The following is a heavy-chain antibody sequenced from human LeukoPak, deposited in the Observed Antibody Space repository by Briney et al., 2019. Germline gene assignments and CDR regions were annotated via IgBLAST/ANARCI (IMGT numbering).Heavy chain of an antibody. CDR3: ARHTALQPFDY. D-gene: IGHD6-25*01. V-gene: IGHV4-34*01. Sequence: SETLSLTCAVYGGSFSGYYWSWIRQPPGKGLEWIGEINHSGSTNYNPSLKSRVTISVDTSKNQFSLKLSSVTAADTAVYYCARHTALQPFDYWGQGTLVTVSS. J-gene: IGHJ4*02. CDR2: INHSGST. CDR1: GGSFSGYY.